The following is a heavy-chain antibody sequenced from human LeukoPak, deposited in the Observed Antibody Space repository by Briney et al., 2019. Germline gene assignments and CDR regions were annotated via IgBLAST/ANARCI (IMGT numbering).Heavy chain of an antibody. CDR2: INHSGST. D-gene: IGHD1-26*01. V-gene: IGHV4-34*01. Sequence: SETLSLTCAVYGGSFSGYYWSWIRQPPGKGLEWIGEINHSGSTNYNPSLKSRVTISVDTSKNQFSLKLSSVTAADTAVYYCARASGGELLNGMDVWGQGTTVTVSS. CDR1: GGSFSGYY. CDR3: ARASGGELLNGMDV. J-gene: IGHJ6*02.